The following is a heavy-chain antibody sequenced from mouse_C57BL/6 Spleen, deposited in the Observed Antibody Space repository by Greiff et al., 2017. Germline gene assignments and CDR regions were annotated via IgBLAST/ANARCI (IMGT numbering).Heavy chain of an antibody. D-gene: IGHD3-1*01. CDR3: ARSGGQHGLRGFAY. J-gene: IGHJ3*01. V-gene: IGHV1-53*01. CDR2: INPSNGGT. CDR1: GYTFTSYC. Sequence: QVQLQQPGTELVKPGASVKLSCKASGYTFTSYCMHWVKQRPGQGLEWIGNINPSNGGTNYNEKFKSKATLTGDKSSSTAYMQRSSLTSEDSAVYYDARSGGQHGLRGFAYWGQGTLVTVSA.